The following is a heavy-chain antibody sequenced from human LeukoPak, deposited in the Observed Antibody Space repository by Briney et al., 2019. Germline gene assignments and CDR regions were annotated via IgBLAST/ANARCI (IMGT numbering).Heavy chain of an antibody. CDR3: ARDLLYGSDFGDDAFDI. J-gene: IGHJ3*02. D-gene: IGHD3-10*01. V-gene: IGHV3-66*01. Sequence: SGGSLRLSCAASGVSVSSNYMSWVRQAPGKGLEWVSVIYSGGSSYYADSVKGRFTISRDKSKNTLHLQMNRLRAEDTAVYYCARDLLYGSDFGDDAFDIWGQGTMVTVSS. CDR1: GVSVSSNY. CDR2: IYSGGSS.